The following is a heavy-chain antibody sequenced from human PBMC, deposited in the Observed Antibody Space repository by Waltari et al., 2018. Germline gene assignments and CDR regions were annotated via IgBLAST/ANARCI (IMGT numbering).Heavy chain of an antibody. J-gene: IGHJ4*02. D-gene: IGHD3-22*01. Sequence: QVQLVQSGAEVKKPGSSVKVSCKASGGTFSSYAISWVRQAPGQGLEWMGGIIPIFGTANYAQKFQGRVTITTDESTSTAYMVLSSLISEDTAGYYCARGLYYYDSSGYYPPFDWGQGTLVTVSS. CDR1: GGTFSSYA. CDR2: IIPIFGTA. CDR3: ARGLYYYDSSGYYPPFD. V-gene: IGHV1-69*05.